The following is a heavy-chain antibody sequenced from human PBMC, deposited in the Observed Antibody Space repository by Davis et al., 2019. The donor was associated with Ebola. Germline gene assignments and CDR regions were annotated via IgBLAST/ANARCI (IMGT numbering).Heavy chain of an antibody. D-gene: IGHD2-2*01. Sequence: SDTLSLTCTVPGGSISSYYWSWNRQPPGKGLEWIGYIYYSGSTNYNPSLKSRVTISVDTSKNQFSLKLSSVTAADTAVYYCARLGRWGTSGYYYYYYGMDVWGQGTTVTVSS. CDR2: IYYSGST. CDR3: ARLGRWGTSGYYYYYYGMDV. V-gene: IGHV4-59*08. CDR1: GGSISSYY. J-gene: IGHJ6*02.